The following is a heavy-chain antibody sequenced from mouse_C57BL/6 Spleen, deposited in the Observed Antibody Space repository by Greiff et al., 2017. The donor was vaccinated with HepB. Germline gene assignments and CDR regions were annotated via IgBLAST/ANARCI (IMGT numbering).Heavy chain of an antibody. Sequence: EVQRVESGGGLVQPGGSLSLSCAASGFTFTDYYMSWVRQPPGKALEWLGFIRNKANGYTTEYSASVKGRFTISRDNSQSILYLQMNALRAEDSATYYCASVRWRDWYFDVWGTGTTVTVSS. D-gene: IGHD1-1*01. V-gene: IGHV7-3*01. CDR3: ASVRWRDWYFDV. CDR1: GFTFTDYY. J-gene: IGHJ1*03. CDR2: IRNKANGYTT.